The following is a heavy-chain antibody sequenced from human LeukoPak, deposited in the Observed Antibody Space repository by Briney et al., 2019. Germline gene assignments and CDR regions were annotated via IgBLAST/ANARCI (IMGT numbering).Heavy chain of an antibody. CDR3: ARRAIFGVVMFDY. V-gene: IGHV4-34*01. Sequence: SSETLSLTCAVYGGSFSGYYWSWIRQPPGKGLEWIGEINHSGSTNYNPSLKSRVTISVDTSKNQFSLKLSSVTAADTAVYYCARRAIFGVVMFDYWGQGTLVTVSS. J-gene: IGHJ4*02. CDR1: GGSFSGYY. D-gene: IGHD3-3*01. CDR2: INHSGST.